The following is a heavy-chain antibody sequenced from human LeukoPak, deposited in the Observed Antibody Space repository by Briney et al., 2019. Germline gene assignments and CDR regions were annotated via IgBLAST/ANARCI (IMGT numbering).Heavy chain of an antibody. J-gene: IGHJ4*02. Sequence: GGSLRLSCAASGFTVSSNYMSWVRQAPGKGLEWVSVIYSGGSTYYADSVKGRFTISRDNSKNTLYLQMNSLRAEDTAVYYCARGSYYDSTGDYFDYWGQGTLVTVSS. CDR1: GFTVSSNY. CDR2: IYSGGST. CDR3: ARGSYYDSTGDYFDY. D-gene: IGHD3-22*01. V-gene: IGHV3-66*01.